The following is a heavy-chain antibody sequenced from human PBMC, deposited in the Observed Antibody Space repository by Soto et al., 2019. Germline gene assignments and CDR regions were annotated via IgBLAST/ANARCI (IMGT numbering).Heavy chain of an antibody. D-gene: IGHD2-8*01. CDR3: ARDTNGLHY. J-gene: IGHJ4*02. CDR1: GLIFSNYK. V-gene: IGHV3-74*01. CDR2: ISTDGSIT. Sequence: SLRLSCAASGLIFSNYKMHWVRQAPGKGLVWVSRISTDGSITDYADSVKGRFTVSRDNAKNTLYLQMNSLRVDDTAVYYCARDTNGLHYWGQGTLVTVS.